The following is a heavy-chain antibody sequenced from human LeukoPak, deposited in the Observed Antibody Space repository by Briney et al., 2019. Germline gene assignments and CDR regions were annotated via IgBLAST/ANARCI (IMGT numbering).Heavy chain of an antibody. J-gene: IGHJ4*02. CDR1: GGSFSGYY. D-gene: IGHD3-22*01. CDR3: ARGQYYYDSSGYPSFDY. Sequence: PSETLSLTCAVYGGSFSGYYWSWIRQPPGKGLEWIGEFNHSGSTNYNPSLKSRVTISVDTSKNQFSLKLSSVTAADTAVYSCARGQYYYDSSGYPSFDYWGQGTLVTVSS. V-gene: IGHV4-34*01. CDR2: FNHSGST.